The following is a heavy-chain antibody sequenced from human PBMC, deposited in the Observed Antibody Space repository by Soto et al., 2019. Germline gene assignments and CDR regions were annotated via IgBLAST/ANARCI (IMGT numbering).Heavy chain of an antibody. Sequence: ASVKVSCKASGGTFSSYAISWVRQAPGQGLEWMGGIIPISGTASYAQKFQGRVTMTRNESTSTAYMELSSLRSEDTAVYYCARYSSGCLYYFDYWGQGTSVIVSS. J-gene: IGHJ4*02. CDR3: ARYSSGCLYYFDY. D-gene: IGHD6-19*01. CDR1: GGTFSSYA. V-gene: IGHV1-69*05. CDR2: IIPISGTA.